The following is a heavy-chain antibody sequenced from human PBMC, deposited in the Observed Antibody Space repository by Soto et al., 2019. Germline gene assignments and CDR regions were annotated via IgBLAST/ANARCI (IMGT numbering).Heavy chain of an antibody. CDR1: GFGFKALS. D-gene: IGHD3-16*01. CDR3: ARWGTTGGFDL. CDR2: TSYDGNNK. J-gene: IGHJ4*02. V-gene: IGHV3-30-3*01. Sequence: QVQLVESGGAVVQPGRSLRLSGEAPGFGFKALSMHWVRQAPGKGLEWAAFTSYDGNNKDYGDSVKGRFTVSRDNSQNTLHLQMDFLRPEDTALYYCARWGTTGGFDLWGQGTLVSVSS.